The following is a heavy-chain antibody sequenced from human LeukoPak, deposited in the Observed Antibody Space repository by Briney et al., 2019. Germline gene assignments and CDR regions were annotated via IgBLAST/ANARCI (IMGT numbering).Heavy chain of an antibody. V-gene: IGHV3-21*01. Sequence: GGSLRLSCAAFGVIFSSYSMNWVRQAPGKGLEWVSSITSSSSYIYHADSVKGRFTISRDNAKNSLYLQMNSLRAEDTAVYYCARDEYCSSTSCYSAFDIWGQGTMVTVSS. CDR3: ARDEYCSSTSCYSAFDI. J-gene: IGHJ3*02. D-gene: IGHD2-2*02. CDR2: ITSSSSYI. CDR1: GVIFSSYS.